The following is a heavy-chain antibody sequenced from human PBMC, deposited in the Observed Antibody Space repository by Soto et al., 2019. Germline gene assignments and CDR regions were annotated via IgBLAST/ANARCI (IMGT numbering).Heavy chain of an antibody. Sequence: GGYLRLSCAASGFTFSSYAMSWVRQAPGKGLEWVSGFSGSGGGTYYSDSVKGRFTISRDNSKNTLYLQMNSLRAEDTAVYYCSKDRGWSPAYFYYCGQRSLVTVSS. J-gene: IGHJ4*02. CDR1: GFTFSSYA. CDR2: FSGSGGGT. D-gene: IGHD6-19*01. V-gene: IGHV3-23*01. CDR3: SKDRGWSPAYFYY.